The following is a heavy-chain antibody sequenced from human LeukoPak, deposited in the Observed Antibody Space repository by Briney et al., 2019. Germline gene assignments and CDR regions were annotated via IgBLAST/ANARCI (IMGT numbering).Heavy chain of an antibody. D-gene: IGHD2-2*01. Sequence: SETLSLTCAVYGGSFSGYYWSWIRQPPGKGLEWIGEINHSGSTNYNPSLKSRVTISVDTSKNQFSLKLSSVTAADTAVYYCARGWIVVVPAAPNYYHYYGMDVWGQGTTVTVSS. V-gene: IGHV4-34*01. CDR3: ARGWIVVVPAAPNYYHYYGMDV. CDR1: GGSFSGYY. J-gene: IGHJ6*02. CDR2: INHSGST.